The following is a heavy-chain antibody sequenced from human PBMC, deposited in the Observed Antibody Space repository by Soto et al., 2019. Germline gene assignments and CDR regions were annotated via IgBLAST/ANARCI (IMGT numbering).Heavy chain of an antibody. J-gene: IGHJ4*02. CDR2: ISAYNGNT. CDR1: GYTFTSYG. Sequence: QVQLVQSGAEVKKPGASVKVSCKASGYTFTSYGISWVRQAPGQGLEWMGWISAYNGNTNYAQKLQGRVTMTTDTTWITAYMELRSLRSDDTAVDYCARCLVGATTEDFWGQGTLVTVSS. CDR3: ARCLVGATTEDF. D-gene: IGHD1-26*01. V-gene: IGHV1-18*01.